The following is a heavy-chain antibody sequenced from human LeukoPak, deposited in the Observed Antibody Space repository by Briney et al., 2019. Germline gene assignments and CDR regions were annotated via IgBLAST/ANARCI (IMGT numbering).Heavy chain of an antibody. D-gene: IGHD1-1*01. CDR3: ARQSGTSKRTAT. CDR2: IHYSGST. J-gene: IGHJ5*02. Sequence: SETLSLTCTVSGGSISSESSEGYYWGWIRQPPGKGLEWIGNIHYSGSTYYNPSLKSRVTISVDPSKNQFSLKPNSVTATDTAVYYCARQSGTSKRTATWGQGTLVTVPS. CDR1: GGSISSESSEGYY. V-gene: IGHV4-39*01.